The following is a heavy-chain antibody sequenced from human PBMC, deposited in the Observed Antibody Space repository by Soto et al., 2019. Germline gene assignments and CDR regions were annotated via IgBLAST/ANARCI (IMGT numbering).Heavy chain of an antibody. J-gene: IGHJ4*02. Sequence: PGGSLRLSCAASGFTFSSYAMSWVRQAPGKGLEWVSAISGSGGSTYHADSVKGRFTISRDNSKNTLYLQMNSLRAEDTAVYYCASSPAPYSSSWYDYWGQGTLVTVSS. CDR2: ISGSGGST. CDR3: ASSPAPYSSSWYDY. D-gene: IGHD6-13*01. CDR1: GFTFSSYA. V-gene: IGHV3-23*01.